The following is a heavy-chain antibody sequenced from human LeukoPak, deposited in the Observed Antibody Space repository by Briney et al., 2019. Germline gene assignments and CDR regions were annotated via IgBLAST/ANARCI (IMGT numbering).Heavy chain of an antibody. CDR2: MNPNSGNT. CDR1: GYTFTSYD. V-gene: IGHV1-8*02. J-gene: IGHJ6*03. Sequence: ASVKVSCKASGYTFTSYDINWVRQAPGQGLEWMGWMNPNSGNTGYAQKFQGRVTMTRNTSISTAYMELSSLRSEDTAVYYCARGSPTGYYYYYMDVWGKGTTVTVSS. CDR3: ARGSPTGYYYYYMDV.